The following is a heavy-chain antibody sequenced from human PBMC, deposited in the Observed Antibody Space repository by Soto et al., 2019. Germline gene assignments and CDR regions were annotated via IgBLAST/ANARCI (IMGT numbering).Heavy chain of an antibody. D-gene: IGHD1-26*01. CDR2: ISGYNGNT. Sequence: QVQLVQSGAEVKKPGASVKVSCKASGYTFTDYGLTWVRQAPGQGLEWMGWISGYNGNTNYAQKLQGRVTMTTDTPTSTAYGERRSLRSNDAAVYYWGGGGRGGSYPYWGQETLVTVSS. CDR1: GYTFTDYG. V-gene: IGHV1-18*01. CDR3: GGGGRGGSYPY. J-gene: IGHJ4*02.